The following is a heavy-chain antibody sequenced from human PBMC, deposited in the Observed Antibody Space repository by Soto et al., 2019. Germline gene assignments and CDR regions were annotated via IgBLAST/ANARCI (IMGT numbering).Heavy chain of an antibody. V-gene: IGHV4-31*02. Sequence: TVSGGSISSGGYYWSWIRQHPGKGLEWIGCIYYSGSTYYNPSLKSRVTISVDTSKNQFSLKLSSVTAADTAVYYCARDGSSNYRSKGNTRKYNWFDPWGQGTLVTVSS. CDR2: IYYSGST. J-gene: IGHJ5*02. CDR1: GGSISSGGYY. CDR3: ARDGSSNYRSKGNTRKYNWFDP. D-gene: IGHD4-4*01.